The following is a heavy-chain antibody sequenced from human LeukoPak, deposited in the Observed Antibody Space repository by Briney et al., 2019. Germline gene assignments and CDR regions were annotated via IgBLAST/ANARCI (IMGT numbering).Heavy chain of an antibody. D-gene: IGHD6-19*01. V-gene: IGHV4-61*02. Sequence: TLSLTCTVSGGSISSGSYYWSWIRQPAGKGLEWIGRIYTSGSTNYNPSLKSRVTISVDTSKNQFSLKLSSVTAADTAVYYCARDQNSSGWYYFDYWGQGTLVTVSS. CDR2: IYTSGST. CDR1: GGSISSGSYY. CDR3: ARDQNSSGWYYFDY. J-gene: IGHJ4*02.